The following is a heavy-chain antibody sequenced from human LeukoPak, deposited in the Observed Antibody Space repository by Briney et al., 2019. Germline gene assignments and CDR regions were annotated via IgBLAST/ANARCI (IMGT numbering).Heavy chain of an antibody. D-gene: IGHD6-13*01. V-gene: IGHV3-48*03. CDR1: GFTLSSYE. CDR2: ISGSGGTI. CDR3: AREVAQQLVFDS. J-gene: IGHJ4*02. Sequence: GGSLRLSCAASGFTLSSYEMNWVRQAPGKGLEWVSYISGSGGTILYADSVKGRLTISRDNAKNSVYLQVNSLRAEDTAVYYCAREVAQQLVFDSWGQGTLVTVSS.